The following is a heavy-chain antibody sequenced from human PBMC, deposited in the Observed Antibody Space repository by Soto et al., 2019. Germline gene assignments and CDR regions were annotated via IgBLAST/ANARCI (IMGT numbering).Heavy chain of an antibody. Sequence: GGSLRLSCAASGFSFSSYGMSWVRQAPGKGLEWVSVISGSGDKTFYADSVKGRFTISRDNSRNTLDLQMNSLGAEDTALYYCAKGAREPVVSPLCDGLDIWGQG. J-gene: IGHJ3*02. CDR3: AKGAREPVVSPLCDGLDI. D-gene: IGHD2-2*01. CDR1: GFSFSSYG. CDR2: ISGSGDKT. V-gene: IGHV3-23*01.